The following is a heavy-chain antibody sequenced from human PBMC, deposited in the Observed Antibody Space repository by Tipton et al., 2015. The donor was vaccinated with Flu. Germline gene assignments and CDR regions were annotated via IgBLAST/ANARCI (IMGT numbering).Heavy chain of an antibody. J-gene: IGHJ4*02. Sequence: QLVQSGAEVKKPGASVKVSCKASGYTFTNFDFSWVRQATGQGLEWMGWMSPNSGNTGYAQQFQGRVTMTRDTSISTAYMELSSLRSEDTAVYYCMTISTTLWGQGTLVTVSS. CDR1: GYTFTNFD. CDR3: MTISTTL. V-gene: IGHV1-8*01. CDR2: MSPNSGNT. D-gene: IGHD2-2*01.